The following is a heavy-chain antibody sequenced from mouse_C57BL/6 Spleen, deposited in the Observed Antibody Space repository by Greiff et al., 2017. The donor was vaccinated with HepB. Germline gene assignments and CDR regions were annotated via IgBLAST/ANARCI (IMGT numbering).Heavy chain of an antibody. V-gene: IGHV1-50*01. J-gene: IGHJ2*01. Sequence: QVQLQQPGAELVKPGASVKLSCKASGYTFTSYWMQWVKQRPGQGLEWIGEIDPSDSYTNYNQKFKGKATLTVDTSSSTAYMQLSSLTSEDSAVYYCAKSEYGTDYWGQGTTLTVSS. CDR1: GYTFTSYW. CDR2: IDPSDSYT. CDR3: AKSEYGTDY. D-gene: IGHD2-10*02.